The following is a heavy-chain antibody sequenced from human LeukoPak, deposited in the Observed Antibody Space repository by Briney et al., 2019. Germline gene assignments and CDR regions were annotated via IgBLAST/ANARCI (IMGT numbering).Heavy chain of an antibody. Sequence: PGGSLRLSCATYGFTFSTYWMSWVRQAPGKGLEWVANIKQDGSEKYYVDSVKGRFTISRDNAKNSLYLQMNSLRAEDTAVYYCANGDGFDYWGQGTLVTVSS. CDR3: ANGDGFDY. V-gene: IGHV3-7*01. D-gene: IGHD5-24*01. CDR2: IKQDGSEK. CDR1: GFTFSTYW. J-gene: IGHJ4*02.